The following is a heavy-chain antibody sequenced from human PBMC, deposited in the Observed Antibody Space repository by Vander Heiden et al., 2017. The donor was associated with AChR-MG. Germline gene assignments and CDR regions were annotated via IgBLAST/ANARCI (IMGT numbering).Heavy chain of an antibody. Sequence: EVQLVESGGGLVQPGRSLRLSCAASGFTFDDYAMHWVRQAPGKGLEWVSGISWNSGSIGYADSVKGRFTISRDNAKNSLYLQMNSLRAEDTALYYCAKDPYGSGMNWFDPWGQGTLVTVSS. J-gene: IGHJ5*02. D-gene: IGHD3-10*01. CDR1: GFTFDDYA. CDR3: AKDPYGSGMNWFDP. V-gene: IGHV3-9*01. CDR2: ISWNSGSI.